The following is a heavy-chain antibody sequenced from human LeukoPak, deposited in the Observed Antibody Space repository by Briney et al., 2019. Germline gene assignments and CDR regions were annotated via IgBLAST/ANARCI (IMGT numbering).Heavy chain of an antibody. J-gene: IGHJ4*02. CDR2: ISSSSSYI. D-gene: IGHD6-13*01. Sequence: GGSLRLSCAASGFTFSSYSMNWVRQAPGKGLEWVSSISSSSSYIYYADSVKGRFTISRDNAKNSLYLQMNSLRAEDTAVYYCAREEAAAAYFDYWGQGTLVTVSS. CDR1: GFTFSSYS. V-gene: IGHV3-21*01. CDR3: AREEAAAAYFDY.